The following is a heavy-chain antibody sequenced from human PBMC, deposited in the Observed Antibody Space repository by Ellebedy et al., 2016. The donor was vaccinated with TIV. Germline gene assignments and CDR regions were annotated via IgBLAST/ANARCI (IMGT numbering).Heavy chain of an antibody. D-gene: IGHD3-22*01. Sequence: AASAKVSCKASGYTFTSYAMHWVRQAPGQRLEWMGWSNAGNGNTKYSQKFQGRVIITRDTSASTAYMELSSLRSEDTAVYYCARGSLTYYYDRAGFDYWGQGTLVTVSS. CDR2: SNAGNGNT. CDR1: GYTFTSYA. V-gene: IGHV1-3*01. J-gene: IGHJ4*02. CDR3: ARGSLTYYYDRAGFDY.